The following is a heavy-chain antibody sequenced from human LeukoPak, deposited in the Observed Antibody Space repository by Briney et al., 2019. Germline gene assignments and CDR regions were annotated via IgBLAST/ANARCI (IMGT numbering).Heavy chain of an antibody. D-gene: IGHD2-2*01. J-gene: IGHJ4*02. V-gene: IGHV3-53*01. CDR2: IYSSGST. CDR3: ARVIQSQLLKGYFDY. Sequence: GGSLRLSCAASELTVINNYMSWVRQAPGKGLEWVSIIYSSGSTYYADPVKGRFTISRDNSKNTLYLQMNSLRAEDTAVYYCARVIQSQLLKGYFDYWGQGALVTVSS. CDR1: ELTVINNY.